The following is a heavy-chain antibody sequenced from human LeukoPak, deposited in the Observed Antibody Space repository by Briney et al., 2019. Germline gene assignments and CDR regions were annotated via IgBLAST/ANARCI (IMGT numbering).Heavy chain of an antibody. Sequence: GASVKVSCKASGYTFTSYDINWVRQATGQGLEWMGWMNPNSGNTGYAQKLQGRVTMTTDTSTSTAYMELRSLRSDDTAVYYCARNPLEWGPHDYWGQGTLVTVSS. V-gene: IGHV1-8*01. CDR3: ARNPLEWGPHDY. CDR1: GYTFTSYD. D-gene: IGHD1-26*01. CDR2: MNPNSGNT. J-gene: IGHJ4*02.